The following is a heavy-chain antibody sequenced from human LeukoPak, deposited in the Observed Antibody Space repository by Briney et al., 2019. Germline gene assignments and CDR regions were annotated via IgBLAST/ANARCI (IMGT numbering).Heavy chain of an antibody. CDR2: IYYSGST. CDR3: ARASYYYYYMYV. Sequence: PSETLSLTCTVSGGSISSHYWSWIRQPPGKGLEWIGYIYYSGSTNYNPSLKSRVIISVDTSKNQFSLKLSSVTAADTAVYYCARASYYYYYMYVWGKGTTVTVSS. CDR1: GGSISSHY. V-gene: IGHV4-59*11. J-gene: IGHJ6*03.